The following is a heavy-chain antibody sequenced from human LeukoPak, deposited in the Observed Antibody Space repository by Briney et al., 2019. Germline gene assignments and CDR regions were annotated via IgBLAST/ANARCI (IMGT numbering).Heavy chain of an antibody. J-gene: IGHJ4*02. CDR2: IYYSGGT. CDR3: ARETPGARHFGY. V-gene: IGHV4-59*01. CDR1: GGSINYYY. Sequence: SETLSLTCTVSGGSINYYYWMWIRQPPGKGLEWIGYIYYSGGTHYNPSLKSRVTMLVDTSKNQFSLKLTAVTAADTAVYYCARETPGARHFGYWGQGSLVTVSS. D-gene: IGHD7-27*01.